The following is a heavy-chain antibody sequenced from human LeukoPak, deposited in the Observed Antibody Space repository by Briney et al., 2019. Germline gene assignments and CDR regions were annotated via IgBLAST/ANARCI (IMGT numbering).Heavy chain of an antibody. D-gene: IGHD5-24*01. Sequence: GGSLRLSCAASGFTFSSSWMTWVRQAPGKGLEWVASINQDGGEIHYVDSVKGRFTISRDSSKNTLYLQMNSLRAEDTAVYYCAKSGYNRFDYWGQGTLVTVSS. CDR2: INQDGGEI. J-gene: IGHJ4*02. V-gene: IGHV3-7*03. CDR3: AKSGYNRFDY. CDR1: GFTFSSSW.